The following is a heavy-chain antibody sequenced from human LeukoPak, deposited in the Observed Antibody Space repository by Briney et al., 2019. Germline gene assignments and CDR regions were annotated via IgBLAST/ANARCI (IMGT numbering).Heavy chain of an antibody. CDR1: GYTFTDYY. V-gene: IGHV1-2*06. D-gene: IGHD3-10*01. CDR3: ARSMGSGRPIDY. J-gene: IGHJ4*02. Sequence: ASVKVSCKASGYTFTDYYVHWVRQAPGQGLEWMGRINPNSGGTNYAQKFQGRVTMTRDTSISTAYMELSRLRSDDTAVYYCARSMGSGRPIDYWGQGTLVTVSS. CDR2: INPNSGGT.